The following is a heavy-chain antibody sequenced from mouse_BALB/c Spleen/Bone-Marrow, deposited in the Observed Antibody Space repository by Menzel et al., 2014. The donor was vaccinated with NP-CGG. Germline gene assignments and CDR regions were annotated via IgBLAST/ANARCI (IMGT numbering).Heavy chain of an antibody. V-gene: IGHV4-1*02. J-gene: IGHJ3*01. CDR3: ARLGYYGSFAY. Sequence: EVKQVESGGGLVQPGGSLKLSCAASGFDFSGFWMSWVRQAPGRGLEWIGEINPDSNTINYSPSLKDKFIISRDNAKNTLYLQMSKVRSEDTALYYCARLGYYGSFAYWGQGTLVTVSA. CDR1: GFDFSGFW. D-gene: IGHD1-2*01. CDR2: INPDSNTI.